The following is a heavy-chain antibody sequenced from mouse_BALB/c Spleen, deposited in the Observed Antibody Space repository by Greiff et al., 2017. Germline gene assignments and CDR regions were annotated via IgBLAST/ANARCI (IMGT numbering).Heavy chain of an antibody. CDR3: ARHEVPDYYGSSYYAMDY. CDR1: GYTFTEYI. D-gene: IGHD1-1*01. CDR2: FYPGSGSI. Sequence: VQLQQSGAELVKPGASVKLSCKASGYTFTEYIIHWVKQRSGQGLEWIGWFYPGSGSIKYNEKFKDKATLTADKSSSTVYMELSRLTSEDSAVYVCARHEVPDYYGSSYYAMDYWGQGTSVTVSS. V-gene: IGHV1-62-2*01. J-gene: IGHJ4*01.